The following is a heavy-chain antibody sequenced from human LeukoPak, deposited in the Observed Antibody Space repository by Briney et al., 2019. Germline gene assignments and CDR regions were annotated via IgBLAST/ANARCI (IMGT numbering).Heavy chain of an antibody. CDR3: ARDENDSSSYYYCNPVP. CDR2: IFHTGST. J-gene: IGHJ2*01. Sequence: SGTLSLTCAVSGGSISTTRRWSWVRQPPGKGLEWIGEIFHTGSTSYNPSLKSRITMSLDKSKNQFSLKLCSVTAADTAVYYCARDENDSSSYYYCNPVPWGPGNLVTVSS. D-gene: IGHD3-22*01. V-gene: IGHV4-4*02. CDR1: GGSISTTRR.